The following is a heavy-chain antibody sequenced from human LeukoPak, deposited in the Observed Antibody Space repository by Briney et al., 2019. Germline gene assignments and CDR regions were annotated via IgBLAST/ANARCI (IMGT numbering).Heavy chain of an antibody. CDR1: GFTVSSNY. V-gene: IGHV3-66*02. Sequence: GGSLRLSCAASGFTVSSNYMSWVRQAPGKGLEWVSVIYSGGSTYYADSVKGRFTISRDNSKNTLYLQINSLRAEDTAVYYCARDIRFLEWFYYYYYMDVWGKGTTVTVSS. D-gene: IGHD3-3*01. J-gene: IGHJ6*03. CDR2: IYSGGST. CDR3: ARDIRFLEWFYYYYYMDV.